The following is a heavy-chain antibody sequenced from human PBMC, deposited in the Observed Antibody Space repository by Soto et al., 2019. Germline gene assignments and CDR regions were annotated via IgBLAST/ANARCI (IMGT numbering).Heavy chain of an antibody. Sequence: SETLSLTCTVSGGSISGYYWSWIRQPPGKGLEWIGFVHYTGRTNYNPSLKSRVTMSLDTSRNHFSLRLNSVTAADTAVYYCARYYCPRGICYNFDYWGQGALDTVSS. CDR2: VHYTGRT. D-gene: IGHD2-8*02. V-gene: IGHV4-59*01. CDR3: ARYYCPRGICYNFDY. J-gene: IGHJ4*02. CDR1: GGSISGYY.